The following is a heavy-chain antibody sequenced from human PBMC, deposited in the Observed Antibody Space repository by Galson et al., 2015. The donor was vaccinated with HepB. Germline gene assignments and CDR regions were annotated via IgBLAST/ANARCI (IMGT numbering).Heavy chain of an antibody. V-gene: IGHV3-74*01. Sequence: SLRLSCAASGFTFSSYWMHWVRQAPGKGLVWVSRINSDGSSTSYADSVKGRFTISRDNAKNTLYLQMNSLRAEDTAVYYCARSHSGYDGGDNWFDPWGQGTLVTVSS. CDR1: GFTFSSYW. D-gene: IGHD5-12*01. CDR3: ARSHSGYDGGDNWFDP. CDR2: INSDGSST. J-gene: IGHJ5*02.